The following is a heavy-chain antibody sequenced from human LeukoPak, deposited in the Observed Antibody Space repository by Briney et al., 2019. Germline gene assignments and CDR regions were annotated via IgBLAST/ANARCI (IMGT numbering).Heavy chain of an antibody. Sequence: GGSLRLSCAASGFTFSSYEMNWVRQAPGKGLEWVSYISSSGSTIYYADSVKGRFTISRDNAKNSLYLQMNSLRAEDTAVYYCARTKYYDYVWGSYRGGFDYWGQGTLVTVSS. CDR2: ISSSGSTI. CDR1: GFTFSSYE. V-gene: IGHV3-48*03. J-gene: IGHJ4*02. D-gene: IGHD3-16*02. CDR3: ARTKYYDYVWGSYRGGFDY.